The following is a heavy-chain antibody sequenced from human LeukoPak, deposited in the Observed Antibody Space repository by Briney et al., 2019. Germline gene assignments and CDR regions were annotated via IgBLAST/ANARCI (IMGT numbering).Heavy chain of an antibody. V-gene: IGHV4-30-2*01. CDR2: IYHSGST. J-gene: IGHJ4*02. D-gene: IGHD4-23*01. Sequence: PSQTLSLTCTVSGGSISSGGYYWSWIRQPPGKGLEWIGYIYHSGSTYYNPSLKSRVTISVDTSKNQFSLKLSSVTAADTAVYYCARFMTTVVTPSGYWGQGTLVTVSS. CDR1: GGSISSGGYY. CDR3: ARFMTTVVTPSGY.